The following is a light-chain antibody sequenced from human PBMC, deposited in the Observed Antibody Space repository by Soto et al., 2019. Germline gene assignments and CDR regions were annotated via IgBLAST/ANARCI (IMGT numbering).Light chain of an antibody. Sequence: SYELTQPPSVSVAPEQTASITCGGNNIGSESVQWYQQKPGQAPVLVVYEDSDRPSGIPERFSGSNSGNTATLTISSVEAGDEADYYCQVCNSSSDHPVVFGGGTKLTVL. J-gene: IGLJ2*01. CDR3: QVCNSSSDHPVV. V-gene: IGLV3-21*02. CDR1: NIGSES. CDR2: EDS.